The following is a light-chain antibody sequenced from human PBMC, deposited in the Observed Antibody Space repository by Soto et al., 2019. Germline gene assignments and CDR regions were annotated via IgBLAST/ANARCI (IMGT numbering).Light chain of an antibody. CDR2: GAS. V-gene: IGKV3-20*01. CDR1: QSAGNF. CDR3: QQYGSSIT. Sequence: IEVTPSPGPLSLFPGESAHLHFRASQSAGNFLAWYQQKPGQAPGLLIYGASSRATGIPDRFSGSGSGTDFTLTISRLEPEDFAVYYCQQYGSSITFGQGTRLEIK. J-gene: IGKJ5*01.